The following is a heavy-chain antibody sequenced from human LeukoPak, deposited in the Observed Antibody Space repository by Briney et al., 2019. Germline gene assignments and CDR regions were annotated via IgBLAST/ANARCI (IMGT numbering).Heavy chain of an antibody. CDR2: INPNDGAT. CDR3: ARERRGVRSGSLGGLFASYHTYYYMDV. Sequence: ASVKVSCKASGYTFTMYYIHWVRQAPGQGLEWMGMINPNDGATTYTQRFQGRVTMTRDMSTTTVYMDLRSLSSENTAVYLWARERRGVRSGSLGGLFASYHTYYYMDVWGRGTTVTVSS. J-gene: IGHJ6*03. D-gene: IGHD3-16*01. V-gene: IGHV1-46*01. CDR1: GYTFTMYY.